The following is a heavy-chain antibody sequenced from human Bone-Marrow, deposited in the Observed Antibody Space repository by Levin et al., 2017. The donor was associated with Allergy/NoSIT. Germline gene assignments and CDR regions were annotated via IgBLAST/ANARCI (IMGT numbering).Heavy chain of an antibody. CDR1: GYTLTSHD. J-gene: IGHJ5*02. Sequence: VASVKVSCKASGYTLTSHDLTWVRQAPGQGLEWVGWISPNSGATNYAQRLQGRVTLTRDTSTSTAYMEMWSLTSDDTAVYYCVRGGYRTGYNPWGQGTLVTVSS. CDR2: ISPNSGAT. V-gene: IGHV1-18*01. CDR3: VRGGYRTGYNP. D-gene: IGHD5-24*01.